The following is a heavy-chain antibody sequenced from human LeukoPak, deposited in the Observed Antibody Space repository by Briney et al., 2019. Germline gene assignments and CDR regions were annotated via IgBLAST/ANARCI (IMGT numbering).Heavy chain of an antibody. CDR3: ARFATYGSGTYAFDY. V-gene: IGHV3-21*01. Sequence: GGSLRLSCAASGFTFSSYSMNWVRQAPGKGLEWVSSVSTSSSYIYYADSVKGRFTISRDNAKNSLYLQMNSLRAEDTAVYYCARFATYGSGTYAFDYWGQGTLVTVSS. CDR2: VSTSSSYI. J-gene: IGHJ4*02. CDR1: GFTFSSYS. D-gene: IGHD3-10*01.